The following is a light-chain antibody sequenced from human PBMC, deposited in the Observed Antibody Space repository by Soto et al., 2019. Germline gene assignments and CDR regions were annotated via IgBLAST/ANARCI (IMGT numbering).Light chain of an antibody. CDR3: SSFASRNTWV. CDR2: EVT. J-gene: IGLJ3*02. V-gene: IGLV2-8*01. Sequence: QSALTQPPSASGSPGQSVTISCTGTSSDVGAYNYVSWYQQHAGKAPKLVIYEVTKRPSGVPDRFSGSKSANTASLTVSGLQAEDAADYDCSSFASRNTWVFGGGTKLTVL. CDR1: SSDVGAYNY.